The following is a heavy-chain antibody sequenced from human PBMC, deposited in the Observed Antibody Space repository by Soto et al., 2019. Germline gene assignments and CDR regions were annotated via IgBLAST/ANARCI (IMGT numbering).Heavy chain of an antibody. CDR2: IYYSGYT. CDR3: ARDQGAYAIDP. Sequence: XETLSLTCTVSGGSINSYYWSWIRKHPGKGLEWIGYIYYSGYTDYNPSLKRRVTISLDTSKNQFSLKLTSVTAADTAVYYCARDQGAYAIDPWGQGTLVTVSS. CDR1: GGSINSYY. J-gene: IGHJ5*02. D-gene: IGHD5-12*01. V-gene: IGHV4-59*01.